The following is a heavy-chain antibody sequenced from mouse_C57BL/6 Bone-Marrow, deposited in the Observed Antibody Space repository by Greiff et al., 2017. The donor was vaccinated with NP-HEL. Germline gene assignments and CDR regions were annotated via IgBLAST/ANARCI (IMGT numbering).Heavy chain of an antibody. V-gene: IGHV1-74*01. CDR1: GYTFTSYW. CDR3: AIGGSFFLFDY. CDR2: IHPSDSDT. Sequence: QVQLQQPGAELVKPGASVTVSCKASGYTFTSYWMHWVKQRPGQGLEWIGRIHPSDSDTNYNQKFKGKATLTVANSSSTAYMQLSSLTSEDAAVYYCAIGGSFFLFDYWGQGTTLTVSS. J-gene: IGHJ2*01. D-gene: IGHD6-1*01.